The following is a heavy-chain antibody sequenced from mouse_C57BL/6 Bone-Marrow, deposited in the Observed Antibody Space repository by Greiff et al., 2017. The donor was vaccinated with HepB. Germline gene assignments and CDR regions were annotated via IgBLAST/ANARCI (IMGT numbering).Heavy chain of an antibody. Sequence: EVKLMESGPGLVKPSQSLSLTCSVTGYSITSGYYWNWMRQFPGNKLEWMCYISYDGSNNYNPSLKHRISITRDTSKNQFLLKLNSVTTEDTATYYCARELEDYFDYWGQGTTLTVSS. V-gene: IGHV3-6*01. CDR2: ISYDGSN. CDR3: ARELEDYFDY. J-gene: IGHJ2*01. CDR1: GYSITSGYY.